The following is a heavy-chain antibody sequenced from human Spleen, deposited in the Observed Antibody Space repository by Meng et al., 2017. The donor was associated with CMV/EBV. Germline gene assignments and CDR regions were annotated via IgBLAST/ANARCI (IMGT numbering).Heavy chain of an antibody. V-gene: IGHV3-30*02. Sequence: GGSLRLSCAASGFTFSSYGMHWVRQAPGKGLEWVAFIRYDGSNKYYADSVKGRFTISRDNSKNTLYLQMNSLRAEDTAVYYCARDQVNIVVVPAAIAGYYGMDVWGQGTTVTVSS. CDR2: IRYDGSNK. CDR3: ARDQVNIVVVPAAIAGYYGMDV. D-gene: IGHD2-2*02. J-gene: IGHJ6*02. CDR1: GFTFSSYG.